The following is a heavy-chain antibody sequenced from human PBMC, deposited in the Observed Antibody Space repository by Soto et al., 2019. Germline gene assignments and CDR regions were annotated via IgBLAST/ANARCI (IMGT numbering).Heavy chain of an antibody. D-gene: IGHD2-15*01. J-gene: IGHJ3*02. Sequence: ASVKVSCKVSGYTLTELSMHWVRQAPGKGLEWMGGFDPEDGETIYAQKFQGRVTMTEDTSTDTAYMELSSLRSEDTAVYYCATGPPGYCSGGSCPRGAFDIWGQETMVTVSS. V-gene: IGHV1-24*01. CDR1: GYTLTELS. CDR2: FDPEDGET. CDR3: ATGPPGYCSGGSCPRGAFDI.